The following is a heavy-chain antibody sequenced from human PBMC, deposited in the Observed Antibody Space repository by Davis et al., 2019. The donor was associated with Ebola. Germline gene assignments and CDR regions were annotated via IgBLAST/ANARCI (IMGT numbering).Heavy chain of an antibody. Sequence: PSETLSLTYSVSGASISSHNWSWIRQPPGKGPEWIGYIYNVGSTDYNPSLNSRVTISLDKSKNQLSLELNSVTAADTGVYYCAKFTSGWFWSPYGLDVWGRGTTVSVSS. CDR1: GASISSHN. CDR2: IYNVGST. V-gene: IGHV4-59*11. CDR3: AKFTSGWFWSPYGLDV. J-gene: IGHJ6*02. D-gene: IGHD6-19*01.